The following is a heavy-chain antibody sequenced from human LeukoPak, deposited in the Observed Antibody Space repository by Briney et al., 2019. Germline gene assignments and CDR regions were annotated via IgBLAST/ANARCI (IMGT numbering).Heavy chain of an antibody. CDR2: IIPILGIA. Sequence: GASVKVSCKASGGTFSSYAISWVRQAPGQGPEWMGRIIPILGIANYAQKFQGRVTITADKSTSTAYMELSSLRSEDTAVYYCARVIYGDYVFDYWGQGTLVTVS. CDR3: ARVIYGDYVFDY. V-gene: IGHV1-69*04. J-gene: IGHJ4*02. D-gene: IGHD4-17*01. CDR1: GGTFSSYA.